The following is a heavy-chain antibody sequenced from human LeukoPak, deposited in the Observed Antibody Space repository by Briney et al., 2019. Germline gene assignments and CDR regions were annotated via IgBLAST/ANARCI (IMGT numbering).Heavy chain of an antibody. V-gene: IGHV3-7*05. Sequence: GGSLRLSCAASGFRFDTSWMDWVRQAPGKGLEWVANIGPDGNEKYYVDSVKGRFTISRDNAKSSLYLRMNGLRAEDTAVYFCAKALDYWGQGTLLTVSS. CDR2: IGPDGNEK. J-gene: IGHJ4*02. CDR3: AKALDY. CDR1: GFRFDTSW.